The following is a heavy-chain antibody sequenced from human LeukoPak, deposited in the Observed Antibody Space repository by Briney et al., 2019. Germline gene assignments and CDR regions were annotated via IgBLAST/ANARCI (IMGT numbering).Heavy chain of an antibody. CDR3: ARGVRQGSGSRHFDY. J-gene: IGHJ4*02. CDR2: INHSGST. CDR1: GGSFSGYY. Sequence: PSETLSLTCAVYGGSFSGYYWSWIRQPPGKGLEWIGEINHSGSTNYNPSLQSRVPISVDTSMNQFSPKLISVAAADTAVYYCARGVRQGSGSRHFDYWGQGTLVTVSS. D-gene: IGHD1-26*01. V-gene: IGHV4-34*01.